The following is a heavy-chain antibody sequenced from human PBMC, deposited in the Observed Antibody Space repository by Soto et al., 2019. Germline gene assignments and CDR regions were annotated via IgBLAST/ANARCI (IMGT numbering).Heavy chain of an antibody. Sequence: PWQSLARTCAISGDSVSGDSAAWNWIRQSPARGLEWLGRTYYRSKWYNEYAEFVKGRITIDPDTSKNQFSLHLNSVTPEDTAVYYCASDSNSNGWIHASDTWGQGTLVSASS. J-gene: IGHJ4*03. CDR3: ASDSNSNGWIHASDT. CDR2: TYYRSKWYN. V-gene: IGHV6-1*01. D-gene: IGHD6-19*01. CDR1: GDSVSGDSAA.